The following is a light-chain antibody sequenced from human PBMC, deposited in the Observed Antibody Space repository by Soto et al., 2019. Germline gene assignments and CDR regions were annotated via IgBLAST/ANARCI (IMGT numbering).Light chain of an antibody. CDR2: EAS. J-gene: IGKJ3*01. Sequence: DIQMTQSPSSLSASVGDRVTITCRASQGISNYLAWYQQKPGKLPKLLIYEASTLQSGVTSRFSVSGFGTDFNLTISSLQPEVVAAYYCQKYNSAPFTFGPGTKVDIK. CDR1: QGISNY. CDR3: QKYNSAPFT. V-gene: IGKV1-27*01.